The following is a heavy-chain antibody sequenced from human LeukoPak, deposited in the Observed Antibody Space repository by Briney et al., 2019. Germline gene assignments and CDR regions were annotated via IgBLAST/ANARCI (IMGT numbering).Heavy chain of an antibody. CDR2: ISGSGGST. J-gene: IGHJ4*02. CDR3: AKGPPSSGFH. V-gene: IGHV3-23*01. D-gene: IGHD6-19*01. Sequence: GASLSLSCAASGFTISSYAMSWVRQAPGQGLEWVSAISGSGGSTYYENSVKGRFTISRDNSKNTLYLQMNSLRAEDTAVYYCAKGPPSSGFHWGQGTLVTVSS. CDR1: GFTISSYA.